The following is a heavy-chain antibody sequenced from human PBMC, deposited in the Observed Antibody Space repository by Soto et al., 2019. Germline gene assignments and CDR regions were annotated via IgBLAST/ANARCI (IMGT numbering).Heavy chain of an antibody. V-gene: IGHV3-30*18. CDR3: AKESPLYNWNYFDH. J-gene: IGHJ4*02. Sequence: QVQLVEAGGGVVQPGRSLRLSCAASGFTFSSYGMHWVRQAPGKGLEWVAVISYDGSNKYYADSVKGRFTISRDNSKNTRYLQMNSMRAEDTAVYYCAKESPLYNWNYFDHWGQGTLVTVSS. CDR1: GFTFSSYG. D-gene: IGHD1-20*01. CDR2: ISYDGSNK.